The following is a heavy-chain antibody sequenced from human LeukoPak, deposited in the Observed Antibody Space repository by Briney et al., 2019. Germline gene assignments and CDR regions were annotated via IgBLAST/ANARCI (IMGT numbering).Heavy chain of an antibody. Sequence: SETLSLTCAVYGGSFSGYYWSWIRQPPGKGLEWIGEINHSGSTNYNPSLKSRVTISVDTSKNQFSLKLSSVTAADTAVYYCARGSLPSAALDYWGQGTLVTVSS. V-gene: IGHV4-34*01. CDR3: ARGSLPSAALDY. CDR2: INHSGST. J-gene: IGHJ4*02. CDR1: GGSFSGYY.